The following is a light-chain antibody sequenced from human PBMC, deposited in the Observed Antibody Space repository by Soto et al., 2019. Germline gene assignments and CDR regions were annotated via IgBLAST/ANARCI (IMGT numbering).Light chain of an antibody. CDR2: GDN. CDR1: SSNIGAPYD. V-gene: IGLV1-40*01. CDR3: QSYDIRPHNYV. J-gene: IGLJ1*01. Sequence: QSVLTQPGSASGAPGQRVSISCTGSSSNIGAPYDVHWYQHLPGTAPKLLIYGDNNRPSGVPARFSGSKSGTSASLAITRLQAEDEADYYCQSYDIRPHNYVFGPGTQVTVL.